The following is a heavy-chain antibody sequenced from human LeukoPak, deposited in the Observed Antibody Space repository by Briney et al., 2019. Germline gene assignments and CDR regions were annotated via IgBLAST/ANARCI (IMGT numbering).Heavy chain of an antibody. D-gene: IGHD3-10*01. CDR1: GFTFSSYA. CDR2: ISYDGSNK. CDR3: AKDRFGEPWSAMDV. Sequence: PGGSLRLSCAASGFTFSSYAMHWVRQAPGKGLEWVAVISYDGSNKYYADSVKGRFTISRDNSKNTLYLQMNSLRAEDTAVYYCAKDRFGEPWSAMDVWGQGTTVTVSS. J-gene: IGHJ6*02. V-gene: IGHV3-30-3*01.